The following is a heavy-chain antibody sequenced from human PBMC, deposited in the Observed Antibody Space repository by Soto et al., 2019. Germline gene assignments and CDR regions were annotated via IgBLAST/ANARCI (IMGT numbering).Heavy chain of an antibody. J-gene: IGHJ3*02. CDR2: IYYSGST. D-gene: IGHD5-12*01. CDR3: ARARLRAVYAFDI. V-gene: IGHV4-31*03. CDR1: GGSVSSGAYY. Sequence: SETLSLTCTVSGGSVSSGAYYWTWIRQRPGKGLEWIGYIYYSGSTYHSPSLKSRLSISLDTSKNQFSLRLSPVTAADTAMYYCARARLRAVYAFDIWGQGTMVTVSS.